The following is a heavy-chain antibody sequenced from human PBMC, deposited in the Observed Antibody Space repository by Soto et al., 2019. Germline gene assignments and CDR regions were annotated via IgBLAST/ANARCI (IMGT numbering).Heavy chain of an antibody. V-gene: IGHV4-4*07. Sequence: SLTCTVSGGAISTYYWTWIRQPAGKGLEWIGRIYSSGSTKYNPSLQSRVTMSLDTSNSQFSLRLTSVTAADTAVYYCARGQRFSDWFDPWGQGTLVTVSS. CDR2: IYSSGST. J-gene: IGHJ5*02. CDR1: GGAISTYY. D-gene: IGHD3-3*01. CDR3: ARGQRFSDWFDP.